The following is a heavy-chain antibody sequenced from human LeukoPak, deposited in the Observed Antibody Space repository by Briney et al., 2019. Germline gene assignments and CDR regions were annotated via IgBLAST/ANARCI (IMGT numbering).Heavy chain of an antibody. CDR2: MNPNSGNT. J-gene: IGHJ4*02. Sequence: GASVKVSCKASGYTFTRYDINWVRQATGQGLEWMGWMNPNSGNTGYAQKFQGSVTMTRNTSTSTAYIEQSRLRYEDTAVYYCARARARLIAAVGYWGQGTLVTVSS. CDR1: GYTFTRYD. CDR3: ARARARLIAAVGY. V-gene: IGHV1-8*01. D-gene: IGHD6-13*01.